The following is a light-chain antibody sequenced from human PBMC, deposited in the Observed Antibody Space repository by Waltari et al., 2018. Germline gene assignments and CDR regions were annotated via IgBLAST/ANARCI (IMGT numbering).Light chain of an antibody. CDR1: SSDVGDY. CDR3: SSYAGSNNLV. J-gene: IGLJ2*01. Sequence: QSALTQPPSASGSPVQSVTISCTGTSSDVGDYVSWYQQHPGKAPKLMISEVTKRPSGVPDRFSGSKSGNTASLTVSGLQAEDEADYYCSSYAGSNNLVFGGGTKLTVL. V-gene: IGLV2-8*01. CDR2: EVT.